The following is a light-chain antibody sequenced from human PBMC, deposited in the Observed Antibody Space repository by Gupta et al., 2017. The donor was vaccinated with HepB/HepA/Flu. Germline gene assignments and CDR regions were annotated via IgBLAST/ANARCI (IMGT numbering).Light chain of an antibody. J-gene: IGLJ3*02. CDR3: AAWDDSLGGPV. CDR1: SSNIGSNY. V-gene: IGLV1-47*01. CDR2: RNN. Sequence: QSVLTQPPSASGTPRQRVTISCSASSSNIGSNYVYWYQQLPGTAPKLLIYRNNQRPSGVPDRFSGSKSGTSASLAISGLRSEDEADYYCAAWDDSLGGPVFGGGTKLTVL.